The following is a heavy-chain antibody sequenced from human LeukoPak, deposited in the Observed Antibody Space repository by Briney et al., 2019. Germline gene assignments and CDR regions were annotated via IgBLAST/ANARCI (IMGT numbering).Heavy chain of an antibody. V-gene: IGHV1-2*06. D-gene: IGHD3-22*01. CDR2: INPNSGGT. CDR1: GYTFTGYY. J-gene: IGHJ3*02. Sequence: GASVKVSCKASGYTFTGYYMHWVRQAPGQGLEWMGRINPNSGGTNYAQKFQGRVTMTRDTSISTAYMELNRMRSDDTAVYYCARWTSQYYYDSSGYYDDAFDIWGQGTMVTVSS. CDR3: ARWTSQYYYDSSGYYDDAFDI.